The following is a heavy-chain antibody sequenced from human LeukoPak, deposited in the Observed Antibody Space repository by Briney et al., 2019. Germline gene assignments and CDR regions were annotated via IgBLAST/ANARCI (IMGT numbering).Heavy chain of an antibody. CDR2: IHRAGRT. D-gene: IGHD3-9*01. Sequence: PSGTLSLTCAVSGVSISSSEWWIWVRQPPGQGLAWIGEIHRAGRTRYNPSLKSRVTISVDYSKNQFSLKLTSVTAADTAIYYCGKTDIYFNPIDYWGPGSLVTVSS. J-gene: IGHJ4*02. V-gene: IGHV4-4*02. CDR3: GKTDIYFNPIDY. CDR1: GVSISSSEW.